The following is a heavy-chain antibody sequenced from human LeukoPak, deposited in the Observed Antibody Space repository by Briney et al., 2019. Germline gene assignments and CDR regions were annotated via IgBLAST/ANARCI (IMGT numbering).Heavy chain of an antibody. CDR3: ARDPITMVRGVPNWFDP. J-gene: IGHJ5*02. V-gene: IGHV3-7*01. Sequence: GGSLRLSCAASGFTFSYHWMTWVRQAPGKGLEWVANIKNDGAVKNYVDSVKGRFTISRDNAKNSLYLQMNSLRDEDTAVYYCARDPITMVRGVPNWFDPWGQGTLVTVSS. D-gene: IGHD3-10*01. CDR2: IKNDGAVK. CDR1: GFTFSYHW.